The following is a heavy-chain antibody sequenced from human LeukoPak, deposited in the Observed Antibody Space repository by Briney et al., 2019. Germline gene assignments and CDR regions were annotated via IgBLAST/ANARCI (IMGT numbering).Heavy chain of an antibody. D-gene: IGHD1-26*01. V-gene: IGHV3-7*01. Sequence: GGSLRLSCAASGFTFSNYWMSWVRQAPGKGLEWVANVVQDGSDRYYVDSVKGRFTISRDNAKNSLYLQMNSLRAEDTAVYYCARNNYYARDYWGQGTLVTVSS. CDR2: VVQDGSDR. CDR3: ARNNYYARDY. J-gene: IGHJ4*02. CDR1: GFTFSNYW.